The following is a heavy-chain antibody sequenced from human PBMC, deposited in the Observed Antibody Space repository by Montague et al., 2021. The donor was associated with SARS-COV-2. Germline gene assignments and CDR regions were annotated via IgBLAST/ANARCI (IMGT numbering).Heavy chain of an antibody. CDR1: GGSVNSTNW. J-gene: IGHJ4*02. V-gene: IGHV4-4*02. D-gene: IGHD5-12*01. Sequence: SETLSLTCTVSGGSVNSTNWWSWVRPPPGKGLEWIAEVYRTGGTMFNPSFRSRVTLSIDRSKNLFSLNLTSVTVADTAVYYCARTGAYDHFDYWGPGTLVIVSS. CDR2: VYRTGGT. CDR3: ARTGAYDHFDY.